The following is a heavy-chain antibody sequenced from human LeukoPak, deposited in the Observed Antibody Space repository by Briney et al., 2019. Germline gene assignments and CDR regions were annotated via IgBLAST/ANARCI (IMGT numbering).Heavy chain of an antibody. CDR1: GFTFSSYW. Sequence: GGSLRLSCAASGFTFSSYWMSWVRQAPGKGLEWVANIKEDGSEKYYLDSVKGRFTISRDNAKNSLYQQMNSLRAEDTAVYYCARDNEGGSYYFDYWGQGTLVTVSS. CDR3: ARDNEGGSYYFDY. V-gene: IGHV3-7*01. D-gene: IGHD1-26*01. CDR2: IKEDGSEK. J-gene: IGHJ4*02.